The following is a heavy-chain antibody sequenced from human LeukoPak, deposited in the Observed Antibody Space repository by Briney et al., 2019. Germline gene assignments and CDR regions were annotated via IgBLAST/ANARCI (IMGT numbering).Heavy chain of an antibody. CDR1: GDTFSSYA. J-gene: IGHJ3*02. CDR3: ARSLEVRGVIIDAFDI. D-gene: IGHD3-10*01. Sequence: SVKVSCKASGDTFSSYAISSVRQAPGQGLEWMGGIIPIFGTANYAQKFQGRVTITTDESTSTDYTELSSLRSKVTALYYCARSLEVRGVIIDAFDIWGQGTMVSVFS. V-gene: IGHV1-69*05. CDR2: IIPIFGTA.